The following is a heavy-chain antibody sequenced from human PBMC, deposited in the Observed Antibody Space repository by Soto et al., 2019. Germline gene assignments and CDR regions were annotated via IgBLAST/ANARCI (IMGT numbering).Heavy chain of an antibody. V-gene: IGHV3-9*01. CDR1: GFTFDDYA. J-gene: IGHJ6*02. CDR2: ISWNSGSI. Sequence: GGSLRLSCAASGFTFDDYAMHWVRQAPGKGLEWVSGISWNSGSIGYADSVKGRFTISRDNAKNSLYLQMNSLRAEDTALYYCAKEISGMATITYGMDVWGQGTTVTVSS. D-gene: IGHD5-12*01. CDR3: AKEISGMATITYGMDV.